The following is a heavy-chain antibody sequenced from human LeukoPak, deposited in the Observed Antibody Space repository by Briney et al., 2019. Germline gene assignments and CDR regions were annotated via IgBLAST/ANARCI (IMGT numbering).Heavy chain of an antibody. D-gene: IGHD6-13*01. CDR1: GGSISSYY. V-gene: IGHV4-59*01. CDR2: IYYSGST. J-gene: IGHJ5*02. Sequence: SETLSLTCTVSGGSISSYYWSWIRQPPGNGLEWIGYIYYSGSTNYNHSLKSRVTISVDTSKNQFSLKLSSVTAADTAVYYCAREDSSSRGDYNLFDPWGQGTLVTVSS. CDR3: AREDSSSRGDYNLFDP.